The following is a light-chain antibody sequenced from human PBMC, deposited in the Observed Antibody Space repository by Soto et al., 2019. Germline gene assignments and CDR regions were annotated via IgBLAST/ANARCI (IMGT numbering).Light chain of an antibody. CDR2: AAS. CDR3: QQSYSRPPT. V-gene: IGKV1-39*01. CDR1: QSISSY. Sequence: DIQMTQSPSSLSASVGDRVTIPCRASQSISSYLNWYQQKPGKAPKLLIYAASSLQSGVPARFSGSGSGTDFTLTISSLQPEDFATYYCQQSYSRPPTLGQGTKVEMK. J-gene: IGKJ1*01.